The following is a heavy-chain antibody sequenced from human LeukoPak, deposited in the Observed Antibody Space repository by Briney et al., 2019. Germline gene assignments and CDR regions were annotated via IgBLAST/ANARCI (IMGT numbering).Heavy chain of an antibody. Sequence: GSLRLSCAASGFPFSRLAMTWVRQPPGKGLEWIGYIYYSGSTNYNPSLKSRVTISVDTSKNQFSLRLTSVTAADTAVYYCARDGYNSDYFDYWGQGTLVTVSS. CDR3: ARDGYNSDYFDY. J-gene: IGHJ4*02. D-gene: IGHD5-24*01. CDR1: GFPFSRLA. CDR2: IYYSGST. V-gene: IGHV4-59*11.